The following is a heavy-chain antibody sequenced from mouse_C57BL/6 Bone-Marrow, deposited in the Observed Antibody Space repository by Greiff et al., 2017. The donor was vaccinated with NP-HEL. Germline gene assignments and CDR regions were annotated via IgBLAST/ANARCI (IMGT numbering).Heavy chain of an antibody. CDR3: ARGREYCGSSYRWYFDV. CDR2: ILPGSGST. CDR1: GYTFTGYW. Sequence: QVQLQQSGAELMKPGASVKLSCKATGYTFTGYWIEWVKQRPGHGLEWIGEILPGSGSTNYNEKFKGKATFTADTSSNTAYMQLSSLTTEDSAIYYCARGREYCGSSYRWYFDVWGTGTTVTVSS. D-gene: IGHD1-1*01. J-gene: IGHJ1*03. V-gene: IGHV1-9*01.